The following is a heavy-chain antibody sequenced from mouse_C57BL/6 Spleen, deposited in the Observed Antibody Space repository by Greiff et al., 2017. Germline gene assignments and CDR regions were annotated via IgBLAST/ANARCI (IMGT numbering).Heavy chain of an antibody. J-gene: IGHJ4*01. D-gene: IGHD4-1*01. V-gene: IGHV1-18*01. CDR3: AREGTGPNYYAMDY. Sequence: VQLQQSGPELVKPGASVKIPCKASGYTFTDYNMDWVKQSHGKSLEWIGDINPNNGGTIYNQKFKGKATLTVDKSSSTAYMELLSLTSEDTAVYYCAREGTGPNYYAMDYWGQGTSVTVSS. CDR2: INPNNGGT. CDR1: GYTFTDYN.